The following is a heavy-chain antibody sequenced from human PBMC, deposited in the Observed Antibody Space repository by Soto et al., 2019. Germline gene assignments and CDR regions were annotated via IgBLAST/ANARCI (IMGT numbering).Heavy chain of an antibody. CDR1: GFTFSSYA. D-gene: IGHD6-13*01. J-gene: IGHJ3*02. CDR3: AKERASSWPNDDAFDI. V-gene: IGHV3-23*01. Sequence: GGSLRLSCAASGFTFSSYAMSWVRQAPGKGLEWVSAISGSGGSTYYADSVKGRFTISRDNSKNTLYLQMNSLRAEDTAVYYCAKERASSWPNDDAFDIWGQGTMVTVSS. CDR2: ISGSGGST.